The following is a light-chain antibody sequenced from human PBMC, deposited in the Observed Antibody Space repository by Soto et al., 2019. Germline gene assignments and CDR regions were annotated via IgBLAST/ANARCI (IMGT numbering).Light chain of an antibody. V-gene: IGKV1D-12*01. CDR1: QGISTY. CDR3: QQANSFPHT. J-gene: IGKJ2*01. Sequence: DIQMTQSPSSLSASVGDRVTITCRASQGISTYLGWYQQKPGKAPKLLISGASSLQGGVPSRFSGSGSGTDFTLTISSLQPEDFATYYCQQANSFPHTFGQGTRLEIK. CDR2: GAS.